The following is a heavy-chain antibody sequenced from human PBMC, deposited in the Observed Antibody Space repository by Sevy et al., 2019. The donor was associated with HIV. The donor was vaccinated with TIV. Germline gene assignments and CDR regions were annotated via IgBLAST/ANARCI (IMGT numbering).Heavy chain of an antibody. Sequence: SGTLSLTCTVSGGSISSYYWSWIRQPPGKGLEWIGYIYYSGSTNYNPSLKSRVTISVDTSKNQFSLKLSSVTAADTDVYYCARLERRGYNYDWFDPWGQGTLVTVSS. J-gene: IGHJ5*02. D-gene: IGHD5-12*01. CDR3: ARLERRGYNYDWFDP. CDR2: IYYSGST. CDR1: GGSISSYY. V-gene: IGHV4-59*01.